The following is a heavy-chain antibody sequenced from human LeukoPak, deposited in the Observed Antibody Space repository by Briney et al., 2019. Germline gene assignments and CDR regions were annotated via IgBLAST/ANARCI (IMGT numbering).Heavy chain of an antibody. D-gene: IGHD3-10*01. V-gene: IGHV5-51*01. CDR1: GYSFSTNW. CDR2: IYPGDSDT. CDR3: ARVLWTGALNYYYGMDV. J-gene: IGHJ6*02. Sequence: GESLKISCTCSGYSFSTNWIGWVRQMPGKGLEWMGIIYPGDSDTRYSPSFQGQVTISADKSISTAYLQWNNPKASGTAMYYCARVLWTGALNYYYGMDVWGQGTTVTVSS.